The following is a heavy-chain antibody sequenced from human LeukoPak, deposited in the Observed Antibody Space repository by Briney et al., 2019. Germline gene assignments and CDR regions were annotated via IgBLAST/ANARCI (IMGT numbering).Heavy chain of an antibody. CDR2: ISYDGSNK. J-gene: IGHJ4*02. Sequence: GGSLRLSCAASGFTFGSYAMHWVRQAPGKGLEWVAVISYDGSNKYYADSVKGRFTISRDNSKNTLYLQMNSLRAEDTAVYYCAREGQWLATDYWGQGTLVTVSS. CDR1: GFTFGSYA. D-gene: IGHD6-19*01. V-gene: IGHV3-30-3*01. CDR3: AREGQWLATDY.